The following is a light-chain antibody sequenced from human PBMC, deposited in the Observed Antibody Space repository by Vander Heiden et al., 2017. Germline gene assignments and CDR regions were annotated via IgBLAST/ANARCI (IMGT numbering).Light chain of an antibody. Sequence: DIQMTQSPSSLSASVGDRVTITCRASQSISSYLNWYQQKPGKAPKLLIYAASSLQSGVPSRFSGSGSGTDFTLTISRLQPEDFATYYCQQSYSTPWAFGQGTKVXIK. V-gene: IGKV1-39*01. CDR3: QQSYSTPWA. CDR1: QSISSY. J-gene: IGKJ1*01. CDR2: AAS.